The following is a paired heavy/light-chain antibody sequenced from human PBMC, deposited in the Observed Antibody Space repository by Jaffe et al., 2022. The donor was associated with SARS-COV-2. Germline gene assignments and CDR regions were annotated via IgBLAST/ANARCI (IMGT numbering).Heavy chain of an antibody. V-gene: IGHV6-1*01. D-gene: IGHD1-1*01. J-gene: IGHJ5*02. CDR2: IYYRSKWYI. CDR1: GDTVSSNTVA. Sequence: QVQLQQSGPGLVKPSQTLSLTCAISGDTVSSNTVAWNWIRQSPSRGLEWLGRIYYRSKWYIDYAVSVKSRININLDTAKNQFSLQLSSVTPEDTAVYYCARVFVGTTFEPNWFDPWGQGILVTVSS. CDR3: ARVFVGTTFEPNWFDP.
Light chain of an antibody. J-gene: IGKJ4*01. CDR2: WAS. Sequence: DIVMTQSPDSLSVSLGERATINCKSSQSVLYSSNSKNYLAWYQQKPGQSPKVLIYWASTRESGVPDRFSGSGSGTDFTLTISSLQAEDVAVYYCQQYYSTPPSFGGGTEVEIK. CDR3: QQYYSTPPS. CDR1: QSVLYSSNSKNY. V-gene: IGKV4-1*01.